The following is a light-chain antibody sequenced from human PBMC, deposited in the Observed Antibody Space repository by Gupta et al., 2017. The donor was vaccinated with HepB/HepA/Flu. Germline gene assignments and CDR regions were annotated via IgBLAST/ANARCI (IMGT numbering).Light chain of an antibody. J-gene: IGLJ1*01. CDR1: SSDVGGYNY. Sequence: QSALTQPASVSGSPGQSITISCTGTSSDVGGYNYVSWYQQHPGKAPKLMIYDVSHRPSGVSNRFSGSKSGNTASLTFSGLQAEDEADYYCSSYTSSNTYVFGTGTKVTVL. V-gene: IGLV2-14*03. CDR3: SSYTSSNTYV. CDR2: DVS.